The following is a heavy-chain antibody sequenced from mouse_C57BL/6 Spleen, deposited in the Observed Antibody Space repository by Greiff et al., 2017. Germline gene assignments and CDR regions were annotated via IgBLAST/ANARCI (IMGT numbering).Heavy chain of an antibody. CDR2: IDPSDSET. V-gene: IGHV1-52*01. J-gene: IGHJ2*01. Sequence: VKLQQPGAELVRPGSSVKLSCKASGYTFTSYWMHWVKQRPIQGLEWIGNIDPSDSETHYNQKFKDKATLTVDKSSSTAYMQLSSLTSEDSAVYYCARRGVSYFDYWGQGTTLTVSS. CDR1: GYTFTSYW. CDR3: ARRGVSYFDY.